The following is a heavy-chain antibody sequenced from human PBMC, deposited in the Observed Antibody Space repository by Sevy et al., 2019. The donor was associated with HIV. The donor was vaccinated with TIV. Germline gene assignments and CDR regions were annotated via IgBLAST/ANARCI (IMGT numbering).Heavy chain of an antibody. Sequence: ASVKVSCKASGYTFTGYYMHWVRQAPGQGLEWMGWINPYSGGTNYAQKFQGRVTMTRDTSISTAYMELGSLRSDDTAVYYCARDPEYYDFWSGYYTGWFDPWGQGTLVTVSS. CDR3: ARDPEYYDFWSGYYTGWFDP. CDR2: INPYSGGT. J-gene: IGHJ5*02. D-gene: IGHD3-3*01. V-gene: IGHV1-2*02. CDR1: GYTFTGYY.